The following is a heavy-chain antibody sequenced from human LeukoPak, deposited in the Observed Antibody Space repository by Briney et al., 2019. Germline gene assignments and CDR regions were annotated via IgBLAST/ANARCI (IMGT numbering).Heavy chain of an antibody. J-gene: IGHJ4*02. CDR1: GFTFSSYW. V-gene: IGHV3-7*01. CDR2: INQDGSEK. D-gene: IGHD4-23*01. Sequence: PGGSLRLSCAASGFTFSSYWMSWVRQAPGKGLEWVANINQDGSEKNYLDSVRGRFTISRDNAKNSLYLQMNSLRAEDTAVYYCARDRGYSNFDYWGQGTLVTVSS. CDR3: ARDRGYSNFDY.